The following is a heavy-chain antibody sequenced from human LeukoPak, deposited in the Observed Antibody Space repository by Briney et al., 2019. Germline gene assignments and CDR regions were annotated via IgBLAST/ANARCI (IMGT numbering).Heavy chain of an antibody. CDR3: GRDSGTRGEVKFDP. CDR1: GGSISSSSYY. J-gene: IGHJ5*02. CDR2: IYYSGST. Sequence: PSETLSLTCTVSGGSISSSSYYWGWIRQPPGKGLEWIGSIYYSGSTYYNPSLKSRVTMSVDTSKNQFSLKLSSVTAADTPVYYCGRDSGTRGEVKFDPWGQGPLVTVSS. D-gene: IGHD3-10*01. V-gene: IGHV4-39*07.